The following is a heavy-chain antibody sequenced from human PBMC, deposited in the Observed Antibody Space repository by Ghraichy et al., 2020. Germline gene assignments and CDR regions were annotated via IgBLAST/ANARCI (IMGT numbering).Heavy chain of an antibody. CDR2: IYWNDDK. Sequence: SGPTLVKPTQTLTLTCTFSGFSLSTSGVVVGWIRQPPGKALEWLALIYWNDDKRYSPSLKSRLTITKDTSKNQVVLTMTNMDPVDTATYYCAHRGGDYYYYGMDVWGQGTTVTVSS. J-gene: IGHJ6*02. V-gene: IGHV2-5*01. D-gene: IGHD3-16*01. CDR1: GFSLSTSGVV. CDR3: AHRGGDYYYYGMDV.